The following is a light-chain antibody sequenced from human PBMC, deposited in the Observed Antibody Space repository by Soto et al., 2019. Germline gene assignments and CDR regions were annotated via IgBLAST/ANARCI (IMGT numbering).Light chain of an antibody. Sequence: QSVLTQPPSVSGAPGQRVTISCTGSSSNIGAGYDVHWYQQLPGTAPKLLIYGNSNRPSGVPDRFSGSKSGTSASLAITGVQAEDEADYYCQSYDSSLSFWVFGGGTKVTVL. V-gene: IGLV1-40*01. CDR3: QSYDSSLSFWV. J-gene: IGLJ3*02. CDR1: SSNIGAGYD. CDR2: GNS.